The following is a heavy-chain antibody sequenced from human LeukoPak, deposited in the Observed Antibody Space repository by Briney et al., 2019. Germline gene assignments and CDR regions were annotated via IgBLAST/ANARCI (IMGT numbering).Heavy chain of an antibody. CDR2: ISGSGGTT. V-gene: IGHV3-23*01. CDR1: GFTFSSYA. CDR3: AEDIAAAATLDY. J-gene: IGHJ4*02. D-gene: IGHD6-13*01. Sequence: PGGSLRLSCAASGFTFSSYAMSWVRQAPGKGLEWVSAISGSGGTTYYADSVKGRFTISRDNSKNTLYLQMNSLRAEDTAVYYCAEDIAAAATLDYWGQGTLVTVSS.